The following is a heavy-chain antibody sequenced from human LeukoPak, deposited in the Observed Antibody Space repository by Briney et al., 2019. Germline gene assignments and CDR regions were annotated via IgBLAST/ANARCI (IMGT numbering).Heavy chain of an antibody. CDR3: ARDRGFNSAWGGDYYYGMDV. CDR1: GGSLSSYY. CDR2: IYYSGSA. Sequence: PSETLSLTCTVSGGSLSSYYWSWIRQPPGKRLEWIGYIYYSGSAIYNPSLRSRVTISRDTSKNQFSLKLNSVTAADTAMYYCARDRGFNSAWGGDYYYGMDVWGKGTTVTVSS. J-gene: IGHJ6*04. V-gene: IGHV4-59*13. D-gene: IGHD2/OR15-2a*01.